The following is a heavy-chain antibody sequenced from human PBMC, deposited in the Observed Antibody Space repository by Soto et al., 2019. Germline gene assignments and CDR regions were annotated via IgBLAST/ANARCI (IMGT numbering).Heavy chain of an antibody. D-gene: IGHD3-22*01. CDR2: INPYDGTT. Sequence: QVQLLQSGAEVKKTGASVKLYCTASGYTFTTYYMHWVRQAPEQGLDWMGIINPYDGTTTYAQKFQGRVTMIRDTSASTVHMELSSLRSEDTAVYYCARALSSGYFQGGVDVWGQGTTVTGSS. CDR3: ARALSSGYFQGGVDV. J-gene: IGHJ6*02. CDR1: GYTFTTYY. V-gene: IGHV1-46*01.